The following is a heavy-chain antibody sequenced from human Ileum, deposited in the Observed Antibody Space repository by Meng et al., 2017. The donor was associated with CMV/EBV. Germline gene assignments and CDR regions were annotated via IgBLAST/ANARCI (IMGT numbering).Heavy chain of an antibody. CDR1: NSAFSDYY. CDR3: ARASPQRRFLSY. CDR2: INNRGST. D-gene: IGHD3-3*01. V-gene: IGHV4-34*01. J-gene: IGHJ4*02. Sequence: QVTLHEWGATQFEPSETLSLVCAVQNSAFSDYYWTWIRQSPGKGLEWIGEINNRGSTNYNPSLKSRVTISIDTSRNQFSLKLTSMTAADTAVYYCARASPQRRFLSYWGQGTLVTVSS.